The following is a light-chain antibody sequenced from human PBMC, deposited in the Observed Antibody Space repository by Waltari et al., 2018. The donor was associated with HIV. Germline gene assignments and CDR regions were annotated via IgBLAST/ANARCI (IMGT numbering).Light chain of an antibody. J-gene: IGLJ2*01. Sequence: QSALTPPASVSGSPGQSITISCPGTSDDSGPYNFVSWYQPHPGKAPQLIIYGNTNRPSGVSYRFSGSKSDNTASLTISGLQAEDEADYYCSSFATSDTLLFGGGTKLTVL. CDR1: SDDSGPYNF. V-gene: IGLV2-14*01. CDR2: GNT. CDR3: SSFATSDTLL.